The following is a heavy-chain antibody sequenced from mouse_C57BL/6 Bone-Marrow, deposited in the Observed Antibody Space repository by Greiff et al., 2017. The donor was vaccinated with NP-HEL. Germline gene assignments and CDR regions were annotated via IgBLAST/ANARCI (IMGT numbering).Heavy chain of an antibody. Sequence: VQLQQPGAELVKPGASVKLSCKASGYTFTSYWMHWVKQRPGQGLEWIGMIHPNSGSTNDNEKFKSKATLTVDKSSSTAYMQLSSLTSEDSAVYYCARGGYSNYEGYAMDYWGQGTSVTVSS. D-gene: IGHD2-5*01. CDR3: ARGGYSNYEGYAMDY. CDR1: GYTFTSYW. V-gene: IGHV1-64*01. J-gene: IGHJ4*01. CDR2: IHPNSGST.